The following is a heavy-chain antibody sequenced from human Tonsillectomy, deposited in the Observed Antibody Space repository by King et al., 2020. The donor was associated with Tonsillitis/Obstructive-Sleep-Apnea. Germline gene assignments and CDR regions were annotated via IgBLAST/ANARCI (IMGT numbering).Heavy chain of an antibody. Sequence: QLVQSGAEVKKPGASVKVSCKASGYTFTSYGISWVRQAPGQGLEWMGWISAYNGNTKYAQKLQGRVSMITDTSTSTAYMELRSLRSDDTAVYYCARDYCSSTSCYARYFDYWGQGTLVTVSS. D-gene: IGHD2-2*01. CDR3: ARDYCSSTSCYARYFDY. CDR2: ISAYNGNT. J-gene: IGHJ4*02. CDR1: GYTFTSYG. V-gene: IGHV1-18*01.